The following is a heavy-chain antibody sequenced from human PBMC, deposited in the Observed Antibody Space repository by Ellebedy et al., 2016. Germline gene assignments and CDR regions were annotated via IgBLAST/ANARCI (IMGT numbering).Heavy chain of an antibody. V-gene: IGHV4-4*02. D-gene: IGHD3-10*01. CDR2: IYYSGDT. CDR1: GGPIRTSNR. Sequence: SETLSLTCAVSGGPIRTSNRWNWVRQPPGKGLEWIGEIYYSGDTNYNPSLKSRVTFSVDTSKNQFSLELRSVTAADTAVYYCARDYRTRFGELLRAFDIWGQGTMVTVSS. J-gene: IGHJ3*02. CDR3: ARDYRTRFGELLRAFDI.